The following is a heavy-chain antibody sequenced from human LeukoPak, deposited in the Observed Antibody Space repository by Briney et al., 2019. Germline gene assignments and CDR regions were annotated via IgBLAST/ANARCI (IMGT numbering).Heavy chain of an antibody. Sequence: GGSLRLSCAASGFTFSSYAMSWVRQAPGKGLEWVSYISSSSGTIYYADSVKGRFTISRDNAKNSLYLQVNSLRAEDTAVYYCARSGSYRGGLDYWGEGALVTVSS. CDR1: GFTFSSYA. V-gene: IGHV3-48*01. J-gene: IGHJ4*02. CDR3: ARSGSYRGGLDY. CDR2: ISSSSGTI. D-gene: IGHD1-26*01.